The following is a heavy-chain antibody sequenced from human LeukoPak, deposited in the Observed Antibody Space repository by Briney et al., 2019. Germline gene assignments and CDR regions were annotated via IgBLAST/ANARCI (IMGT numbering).Heavy chain of an antibody. CDR3: ARAVDPYYFDY. CDR2: IYSGGST. Sequence: GGSLRLSCAASGFTVSSNYMTWVRQAPGKGLEWVSVIYSGGSTYYADSVKGRFTTSRDNSKNTLYLQMNSLRAEDTAVYYCARAVDPYYFDYWGQGTLVTVSP. D-gene: IGHD2-21*01. CDR1: GFTVSSNY. J-gene: IGHJ4*02. V-gene: IGHV3-53*01.